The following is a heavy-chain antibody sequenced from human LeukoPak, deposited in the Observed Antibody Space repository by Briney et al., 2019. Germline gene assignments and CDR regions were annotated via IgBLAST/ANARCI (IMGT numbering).Heavy chain of an antibody. D-gene: IGHD3-10*01. V-gene: IGHV1-18*01. J-gene: IGHJ3*02. CDR3: ARGSGPLWFGELYAFDI. CDR2: ISAYNGNT. CDR1: GYTFTSYG. Sequence: ASVKVSRKASGYTFTSYGISWVRQAPGQGLEWMGWISAYNGNTNYAQKLQGRVTMTTDTSTSTAYMELRSLRSDDTAVYYCARGSGPLWFGELYAFDIWGQGTMVTVSS.